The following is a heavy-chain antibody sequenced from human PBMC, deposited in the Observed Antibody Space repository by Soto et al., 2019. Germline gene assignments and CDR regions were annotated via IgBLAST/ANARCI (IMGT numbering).Heavy chain of an antibody. V-gene: IGHV1-69*13. J-gene: IGHJ6*02. CDR1: GGTFSSYA. CDR3: ARGDKQWLVFSLEWDYYGMDV. Sequence: ASVKVSCKASGGTFSSYAISWVRQAPGQGLEWMGGIIPIFGTANYAQKFQGRVTITADESTSTAYMELSSLRSEDTAVYYCARGDKQWLVFSLEWDYYGMDVWGQGTTVTISS. CDR2: IIPIFGTA. D-gene: IGHD6-19*01.